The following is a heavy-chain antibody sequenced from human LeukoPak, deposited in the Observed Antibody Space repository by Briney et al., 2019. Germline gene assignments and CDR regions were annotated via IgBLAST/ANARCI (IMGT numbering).Heavy chain of an antibody. J-gene: IGHJ5*02. V-gene: IGHV3-23*01. CDR2: ITGSGGYT. CDR1: GFTFSSYA. CDR3: AKVGVAGGYYWFDP. D-gene: IGHD6-19*01. Sequence: AGGSQRLSCAASGFTFSSYAVSWVRQAPGKGLEWVSAITGSGGYTYNADSVKGRFTISRDNSKNTLYLQMNSLRAEDTAVYYCAKVGVAGGYYWFDPWGQGTLVTVSS.